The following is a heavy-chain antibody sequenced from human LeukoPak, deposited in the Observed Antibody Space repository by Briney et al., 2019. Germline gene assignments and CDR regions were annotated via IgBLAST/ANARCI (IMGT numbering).Heavy chain of an antibody. CDR2: MYYSGSP. CDR1: GGSISTDH. V-gene: IGHV4-59*08. Sequence: SETLSLTCTVSGGSISTDHWSWIRQPPGKGLEWIGYMYYSGSPNYNPSLKSRVTISGDASKNQFSLKLSSVTAADTAVYYCARLNSYYFDYWGQGNLVTVSS. D-gene: IGHD3-10*01. CDR3: ARLNSYYFDY. J-gene: IGHJ4*02.